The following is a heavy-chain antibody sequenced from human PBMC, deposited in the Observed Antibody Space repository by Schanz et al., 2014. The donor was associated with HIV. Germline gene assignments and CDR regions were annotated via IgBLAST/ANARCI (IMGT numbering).Heavy chain of an antibody. CDR3: ARASPGIAAADTLGWFDP. CDR1: GFSFSNFA. D-gene: IGHD6-13*01. Sequence: VQLVESGGGLVKRGGSLRLSCAASGFSFSNFAMHWVRQAPGKGLEWAAVIWYDGSNKYYADSVKGRFTISRDNSKNTLYLQLNSLRAEDTAVYYCARASPGIAAADTLGWFDPWGQGTLVTVSS. J-gene: IGHJ5*02. CDR2: IWYDGSNK. V-gene: IGHV3-33*08.